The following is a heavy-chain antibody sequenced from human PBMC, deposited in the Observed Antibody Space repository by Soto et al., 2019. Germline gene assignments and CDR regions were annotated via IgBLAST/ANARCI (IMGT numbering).Heavy chain of an antibody. J-gene: IGHJ3*02. CDR2: VYWNDDK. Sequence: SGPTLVNPTQTLTLTCTLSGISLSTSGVGLGWIRQTPGKALEWLALVYWNDDKHYSPSLKSRLTITKDTPKNQAILTMTNRDPVDTATYYCARGLATLPVFAFDIWGQGTVVTASS. CDR1: GISLSTSGVG. V-gene: IGHV2-5*01. D-gene: IGHD3-10*01. CDR3: ARGLATLPVFAFDI.